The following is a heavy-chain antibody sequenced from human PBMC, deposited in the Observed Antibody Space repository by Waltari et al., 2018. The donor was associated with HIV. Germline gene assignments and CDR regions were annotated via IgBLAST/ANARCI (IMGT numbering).Heavy chain of an antibody. D-gene: IGHD4-17*01. CDR3: TTRWDGDFDY. CDR2: IKSKTDGGTT. V-gene: IGHV3-15*01. J-gene: IGHJ4*02. CDR1: GLPFSNDW. Sequence: EVQLVESGGGLVKPGGSLRLSCDASGLPFSNDWMCWVRQAPGKGLEWVGRIKSKTDGGTTDYAAPVKGRFTISRDDSKNTLYLQMNSLKTEDTAVYYCTTRWDGDFDYWGQGTLVTVSS.